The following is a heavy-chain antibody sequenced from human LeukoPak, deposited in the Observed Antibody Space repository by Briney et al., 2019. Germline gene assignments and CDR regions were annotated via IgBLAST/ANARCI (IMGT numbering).Heavy chain of an antibody. CDR2: INPNSGGT. CDR1: GYTFTGYY. CDR3: ARSPHILTGENFDY. V-gene: IGHV1-2*02. J-gene: IGHJ4*02. D-gene: IGHD3-9*01. Sequence: ASVKVSCKASGYTFTGYYMHWVRQAPGQGLEWMGWINPNSGGTNYAQKFQNRVTMTRDTSISTAYMEVSRLRFDDTAVYYCARSPHILTGENFDYWGQGTLVTVSS.